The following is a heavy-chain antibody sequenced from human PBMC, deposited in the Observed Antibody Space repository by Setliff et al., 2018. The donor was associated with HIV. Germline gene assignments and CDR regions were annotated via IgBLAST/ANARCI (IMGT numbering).Heavy chain of an antibody. J-gene: IGHJ6*02. CDR3: ARDRGVQLEPGPRDPGGYYYYGMDV. V-gene: IGHV1-46*01. CDR1: GYTFTSYY. Sequence: ASVKVSCKASGYTFTSYYMHWVRQAPGQGLEWMGIINPSSGSTTYAQKFQGRVTMTRDTSTSTAYMEMSSLRSEETAIYYCARDRGVQLEPGPRDPGGYYYYGMDVWGQGTTVTVSS. CDR2: INPSSGST. D-gene: IGHD1-1*01.